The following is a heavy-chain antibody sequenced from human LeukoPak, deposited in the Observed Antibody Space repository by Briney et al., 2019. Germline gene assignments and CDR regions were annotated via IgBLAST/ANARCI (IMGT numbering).Heavy chain of an antibody. CDR3: SGDGNYVLPYFDD. CDR2: ISYDGSNK. D-gene: IGHD3-16*01. V-gene: IGHV3-30-3*01. Sequence: GGSLRLSCAASGFTFSSYAMHGVREAPGEGLERVAVISYDGSNKYYADSAKGRLTISRDNSKNTLYLQMNSLRAEDTAVYYWSGDGNYVLPYFDDWGQGTLVTVSS. J-gene: IGHJ4*02. CDR1: GFTFSSYA.